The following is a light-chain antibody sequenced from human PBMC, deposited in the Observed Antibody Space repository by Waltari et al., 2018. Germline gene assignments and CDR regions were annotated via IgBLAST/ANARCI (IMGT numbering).Light chain of an antibody. Sequence: QSALTQPASVSGSPGQSVTIFCAGTSNDVGGYNSVSWYQEHPGQAPRVIIYDVSDRPSGVSDRCSGSKSGNTASLTTAGLQAEDEADYYCSSQSSNDVVLFGGGTKLTVL. CDR2: DVS. V-gene: IGLV2-14*01. CDR1: SNDVGGYNS. CDR3: SSQSSNDVVL. J-gene: IGLJ2*01.